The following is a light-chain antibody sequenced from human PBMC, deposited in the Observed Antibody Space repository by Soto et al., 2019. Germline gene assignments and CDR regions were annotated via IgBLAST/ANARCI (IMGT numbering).Light chain of an antibody. CDR2: DAS. CDR1: QSVSSY. CDR3: QQRSNWPLT. J-gene: IGKJ4*01. V-gene: IGKV3-11*01. Sequence: EIVLTQSPATLSLSPGERATLSCRPSQSVSSYLAWYQQKPGQAPRLLIYDASNRATGIPARFSGSGSGTDFTLTISSLEPEDFAVYYCQQRSNWPLTFGGGT.